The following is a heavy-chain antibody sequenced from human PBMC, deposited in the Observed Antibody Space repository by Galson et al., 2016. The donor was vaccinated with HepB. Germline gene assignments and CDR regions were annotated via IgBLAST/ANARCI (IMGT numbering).Heavy chain of an antibody. CDR1: GFTFSSSS. V-gene: IGHV3-48*02. J-gene: IGHJ6*02. D-gene: IGHD3-16*01. CDR3: ARDRVSGDYWRSYDTGIAMDI. CDR2: IRSSSSTI. Sequence: SLRLSCAASGFTFSSSSMHWVRQAPGKGLEWVSYIRSSSSTIYYADSVKGRFTISRDNAKNSLYLQMNSLRNEDTAVYYCARDRVSGDYWRSYDTGIAMDIWGQGTTVT.